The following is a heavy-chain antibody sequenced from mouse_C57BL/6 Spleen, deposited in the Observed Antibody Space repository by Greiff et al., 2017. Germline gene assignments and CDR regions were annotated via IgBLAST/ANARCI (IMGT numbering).Heavy chain of an antibody. CDR1: GYTFTSYW. D-gene: IGHD2-1*01. V-gene: IGHV1-52*01. Sequence: QVQLQQPGAELVRPGSSVKLSCKASGYTFTSYWMHWVKQRPIQGLEWIGNIDPSDSETHYNQKFKDKATLTVDKSSSTAYMQLSSLTSEDSAVYYRATYGNYLAWFAYWGQGTLVTVSA. CDR2: IDPSDSET. J-gene: IGHJ3*01. CDR3: ATYGNYLAWFAY.